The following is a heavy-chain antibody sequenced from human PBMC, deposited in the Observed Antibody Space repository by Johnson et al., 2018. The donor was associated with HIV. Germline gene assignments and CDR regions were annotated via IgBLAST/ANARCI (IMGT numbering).Heavy chain of an antibody. CDR1: GFTFDDYG. Sequence: VQLVESGGGVIRPGGSLRLSCAASGFTFDDYGMSWVRQAPGKGLEWVSGINWNGGRTGYADSVKGRFTISRDNAKNSLYLQMNSLRAEDKALYYCAREVGIQLWSSDAFDIWGQGTMVTVSS. J-gene: IGHJ3*02. V-gene: IGHV3-20*04. D-gene: IGHD5-18*01. CDR2: INWNGGRT. CDR3: AREVGIQLWSSDAFDI.